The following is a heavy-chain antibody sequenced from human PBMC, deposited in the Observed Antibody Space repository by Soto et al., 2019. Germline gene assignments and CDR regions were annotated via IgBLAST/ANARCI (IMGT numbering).Heavy chain of an antibody. V-gene: IGHV1-69*13. CDR2: IIPIFGTA. CDR3: ARDYYDSSGHPGFDH. Sequence: SVKVSCKASGGTFSSYAISWVRQAPGQGLEWMGGIIPIFGTANYAQKFQGRVTITADESTSTAYMELSSLRSEDTAVYYCARDYYDSSGHPGFDHWGQGTMVTVS. D-gene: IGHD3-22*01. CDR1: GGTFSSYA. J-gene: IGHJ5*02.